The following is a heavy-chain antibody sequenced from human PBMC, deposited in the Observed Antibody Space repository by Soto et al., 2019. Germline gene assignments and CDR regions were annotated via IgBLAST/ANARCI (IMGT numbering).Heavy chain of an antibody. CDR3: ARRGVSSSGYYYYAMDV. CDR2: IYSNGDT. Sequence: SETLSLTCSVSSDSMNSGGYYWSWIRQHPGKGLEWIGYIYSNGDTYYNPSLKSRVTISVDTSKNQFSLNLTSVTAAGTAVYYCARRGVSSSGYYYYAMDVWGQGTTVTVSS. J-gene: IGHJ6*02. CDR1: SDSMNSGGYY. V-gene: IGHV4-31*03. D-gene: IGHD6-6*01.